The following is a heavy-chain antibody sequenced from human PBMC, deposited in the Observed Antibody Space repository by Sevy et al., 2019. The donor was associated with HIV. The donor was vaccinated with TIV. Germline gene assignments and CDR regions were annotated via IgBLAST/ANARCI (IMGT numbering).Heavy chain of an antibody. CDR3: ARYSSGWYLPSYFDY. V-gene: IGHV4-4*07. CDR1: GGSISSYY. J-gene: IGHJ4*02. Sequence: SETLSLTCTVSGGSISSYYWSWIQQPAGKGLEWIGRIYTSGSTNYNPSLKSRVTMSVDTSKNQFSLKLSSVTAADTAVYYCARYSSGWYLPSYFDYWGQGTLVTVSS. D-gene: IGHD6-19*01. CDR2: IYTSGST.